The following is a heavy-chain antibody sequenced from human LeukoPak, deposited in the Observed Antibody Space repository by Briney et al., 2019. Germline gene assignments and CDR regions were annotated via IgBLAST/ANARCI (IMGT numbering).Heavy chain of an antibody. J-gene: IGHJ5*02. Sequence: SETLSLTCTVSGGSISSGDYYWSWIRQPPGKGLEWIGYIYYSGSTYYNPSLKSRVTISVDTSKNQFSLKLSSVTAADTAVYYCARGQFGEYNWFDPWGQGTLVTVSS. V-gene: IGHV4-30-4*01. CDR1: GGSISSGDYY. CDR3: ARGQFGEYNWFDP. CDR2: IYYSGST. D-gene: IGHD3-10*01.